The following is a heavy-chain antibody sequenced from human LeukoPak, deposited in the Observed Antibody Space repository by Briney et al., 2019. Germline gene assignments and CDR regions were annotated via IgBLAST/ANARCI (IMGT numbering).Heavy chain of an antibody. J-gene: IGHJ6*03. D-gene: IGHD7-27*01. CDR1: GFTFSSYA. V-gene: IGHV3-23*01. Sequence: GGSLRLSCAASGFTFSSYAMTWVRQAPGKGLEWVSAISGSGGSTYYADSVKGRFTISRDNSKNTLYLQMNSLRAEDTAVYYCAKALGRYYYYMDVWGKGTTVTVSS. CDR3: AKALGRYYYYMDV. CDR2: ISGSGGST.